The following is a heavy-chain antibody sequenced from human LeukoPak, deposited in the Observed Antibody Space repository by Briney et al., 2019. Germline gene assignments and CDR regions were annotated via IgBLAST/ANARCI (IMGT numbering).Heavy chain of an antibody. Sequence: GASVTVSCKASGYTFTTYDLNWVRQATGQGLEWMGWMNPNSGNTGYAQKFQGRVTMTRNISITTAYMELSNLTSEDTAVYYCARRIRGAPTDYWGQGTLVTVSS. V-gene: IGHV1-8*01. CDR2: MNPNSGNT. D-gene: IGHD3-10*01. J-gene: IGHJ4*02. CDR1: GYTFTTYD. CDR3: ARRIRGAPTDY.